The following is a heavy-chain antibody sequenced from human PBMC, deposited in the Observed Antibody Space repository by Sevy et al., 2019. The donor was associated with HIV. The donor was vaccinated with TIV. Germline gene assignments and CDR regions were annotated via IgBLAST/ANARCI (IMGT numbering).Heavy chain of an antibody. J-gene: IGHJ6*02. CDR1: GFSVSSNY. Sequence: GSLRLSCAASGFSVSSNYMSWVRQAPGKGPEWVSVLYSGGRIFYADSVQGRFTISRDNSKNTLYLQMNSLRAEDTAVYYCAREDIVLGEDNYYGMDVWGQGTTVTVSS. CDR3: AREDIVLGEDNYYGMDV. CDR2: LYSGGRI. V-gene: IGHV3-53*01. D-gene: IGHD3-16*01.